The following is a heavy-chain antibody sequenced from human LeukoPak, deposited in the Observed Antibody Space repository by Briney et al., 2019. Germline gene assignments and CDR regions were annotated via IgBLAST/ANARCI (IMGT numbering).Heavy chain of an antibody. J-gene: IGHJ4*02. D-gene: IGHD3-22*01. CDR1: GFTFSSYA. CDR3: AKVEHPYYYDSSGSDY. Sequence: GGFLRLSCAASGFTFSSYAMSWVRQAPGKGLEWVSAISGSGGSTYYADSVKGRFTISRDNSKNTLYLQMNSLRAEDTAVYYCAKVEHPYYYDSSGSDYWGQGTLVTVFS. CDR2: ISGSGGST. V-gene: IGHV3-23*01.